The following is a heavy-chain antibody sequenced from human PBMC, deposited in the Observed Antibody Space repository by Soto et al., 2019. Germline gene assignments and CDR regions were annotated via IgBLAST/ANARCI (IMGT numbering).Heavy chain of an antibody. CDR3: ATRITVFGLLIPPFDP. J-gene: IGHJ5*02. Sequence: ETLSLTCAVYGGSVNGYYWNWIRQPPGKGLEWIGEINHTGATHYNPSLKSRVTMSVDTSKNQFSLRLSSVTAADTAIYYCATRITVFGLLIPPFDPWGQGTQVTVSS. CDR1: GGSVNGYY. D-gene: IGHD3-3*01. V-gene: IGHV4-34*01. CDR2: INHTGAT.